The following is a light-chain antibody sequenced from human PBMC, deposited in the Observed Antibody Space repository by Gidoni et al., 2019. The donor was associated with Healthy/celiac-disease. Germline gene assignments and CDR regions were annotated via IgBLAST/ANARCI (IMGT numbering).Light chain of an antibody. CDR3: QQYNSYSWT. V-gene: IGKV1-5*01. CDR1: QSISSW. Sequence: DIQMTQSPSTLSASVGDRVNITCRASQSISSWLAWYQQKPGKAPKLLIYDASSLESGVPSRFSGIGSGTEFTLTISSLQPADFATYYCQQYNSYSWTFGQXTKVEIK. J-gene: IGKJ1*01. CDR2: DAS.